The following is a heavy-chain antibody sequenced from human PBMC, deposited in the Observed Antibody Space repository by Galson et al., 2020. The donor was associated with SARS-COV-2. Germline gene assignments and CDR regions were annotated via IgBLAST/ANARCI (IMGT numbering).Heavy chain of an antibody. CDR2: ISSGSNYI. V-gene: IGHV3-21*01. CDR3: ARDASWAMLGRDV. CDR1: GFPFSSYT. J-gene: IGHJ6*02. Sequence: GGSLRLSCAVSGFPFSSYTMNWVRQAPGKGLEWVSSISSGSNYIYYADSVKGRFTISRDNAKNSLYLQMNSLRAEDTAVYYWARDASWAMLGRDVWGQGTTGTVCS. D-gene: IGHD1-26*01.